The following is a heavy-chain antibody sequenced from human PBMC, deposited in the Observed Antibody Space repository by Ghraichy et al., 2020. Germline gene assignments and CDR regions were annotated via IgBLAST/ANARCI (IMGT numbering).Heavy chain of an antibody. CDR3: ARGHRRITIFGVVFPTIDAFDI. V-gene: IGHV4-34*01. J-gene: IGHJ3*02. CDR2: INHSGST. Sequence: SETLSLTCAVYGGSFSGYYWSWIRQPPGKGLEWIGEINHSGSTNYNPSLKSRVTISVDTSKNQFSLKLSSVTAADTAVYYCARGHRRITIFGVVFPTIDAFDIWGQGTMVTVSS. D-gene: IGHD3-3*01. CDR1: GGSFSGYY.